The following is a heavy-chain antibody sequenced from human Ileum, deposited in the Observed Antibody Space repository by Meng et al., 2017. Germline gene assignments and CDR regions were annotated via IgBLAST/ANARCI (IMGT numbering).Heavy chain of an antibody. Sequence: GESLKISCRASGFTLGDSAMSWFRQAPGKGLEWVGFIGSKTSGESPQYAASVQGRFTISWDDSKVIAYLQMNSLKTEDTAVYYCTRSKDGYNFILDYWGQGTLVTVSS. CDR3: TRSKDGYNFILDY. J-gene: IGHJ4*02. D-gene: IGHD5-24*01. V-gene: IGHV3-49*03. CDR2: IGSKTSGESP. CDR1: GFTLGDSA.